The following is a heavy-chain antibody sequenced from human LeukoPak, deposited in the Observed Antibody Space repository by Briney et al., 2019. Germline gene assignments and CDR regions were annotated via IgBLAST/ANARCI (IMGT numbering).Heavy chain of an antibody. CDR3: ARVAAYYDSWSGYSRLYFDY. V-gene: IGHV3-7*04. D-gene: IGHD3-3*01. Sequence: PGGSLRLSCAASGFTFSSYSMNWVRQAPGKGLEWVANIKQDGSEKYYVDSVKGRFTISRDNAKNSLYLQMNSLRAEDTAVYYCARVAAYYDSWSGYSRLYFDYWGQGTLVTVSS. CDR2: IKQDGSEK. CDR1: GFTFSSYS. J-gene: IGHJ4*02.